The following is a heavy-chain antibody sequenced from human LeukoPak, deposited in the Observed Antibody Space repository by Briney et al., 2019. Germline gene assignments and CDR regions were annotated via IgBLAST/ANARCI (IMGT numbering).Heavy chain of an antibody. V-gene: IGHV3-13*04. D-gene: IGHD5-12*01. Sequence: GGSLRLSCAASGLTFSTYDMHWVRQATGEGLEWVSGIGKGGDTYYVGSVKGRFTISRENAKNSLYLQINSLRSGDTAVYYCARGGYSGFDVWGQGTVVTVSS. CDR2: IGKGGDT. CDR1: GLTFSTYD. J-gene: IGHJ3*01. CDR3: ARGGYSGFDV.